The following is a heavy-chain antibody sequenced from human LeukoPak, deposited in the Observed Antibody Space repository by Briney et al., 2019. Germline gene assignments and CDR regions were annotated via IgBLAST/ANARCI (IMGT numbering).Heavy chain of an antibody. J-gene: IGHJ4*02. V-gene: IGHV4-34*01. D-gene: IGHD5-12*01. CDR3: ARVHSGYEDNFDY. CDR2: INHSGST. Sequence: SETLSLTCAVYGGSFSGYYWRWIRQRPGKGLEWIGEINHSGSTNYNTSLKSRVTISVDTSKNQFSLKLSSVTAADTAVYYCARVHSGYEDNFDYWGQGTLVTVSS. CDR1: GGSFSGYY.